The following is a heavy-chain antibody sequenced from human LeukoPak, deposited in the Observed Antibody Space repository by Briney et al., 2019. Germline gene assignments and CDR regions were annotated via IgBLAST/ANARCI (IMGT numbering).Heavy chain of an antibody. Sequence: GGSLSLSCAASGFTFISYWMRWVRQAPGKGLEWVANIKQDGSEKYYVDSVKGRFTISRDNAKNSLYLQMNSLRAEDTAVYYCAKSIAVAAKPYYFDYWGQGTLVTVSS. J-gene: IGHJ4*02. D-gene: IGHD6-19*01. CDR1: GFTFISYW. CDR2: IKQDGSEK. CDR3: AKSIAVAAKPYYFDY. V-gene: IGHV3-7*01.